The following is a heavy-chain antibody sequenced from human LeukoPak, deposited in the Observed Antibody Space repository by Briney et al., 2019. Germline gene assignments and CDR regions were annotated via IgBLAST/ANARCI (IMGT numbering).Heavy chain of an antibody. J-gene: IGHJ6*03. D-gene: IGHD7-27*01. Sequence: SETLSLTCTVSGYSISSGYYWGWIRQPPGKGLEWIGSMYHSGNTYYNPSLKSRLTISVDTSRNQFSLKLSSVTAADTAVYYCARSDWGSFWYMDVWGKGTTVTISS. CDR1: GYSISSGYY. V-gene: IGHV4-38-2*02. CDR2: MYHSGNT. CDR3: ARSDWGSFWYMDV.